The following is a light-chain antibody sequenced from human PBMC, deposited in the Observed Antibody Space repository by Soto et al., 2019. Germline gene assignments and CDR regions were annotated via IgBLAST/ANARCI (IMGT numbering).Light chain of an antibody. CDR3: QQYNTYSYT. CDR2: DAS. CDR1: QSISSW. J-gene: IGKJ2*01. Sequence: DIQITQSPSALSASVGDRVTITCRASQSISSWLAWYQQKPGKAPKLLIYDASSLESRVPSRFSGSGSGTEFTLTISGLRPDDVATYYCQQYNTYSYTFGQGTKLEIK. V-gene: IGKV1-5*01.